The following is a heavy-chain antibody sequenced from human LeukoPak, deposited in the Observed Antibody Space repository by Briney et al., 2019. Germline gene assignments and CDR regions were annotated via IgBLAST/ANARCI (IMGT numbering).Heavy chain of an antibody. CDR1: GGSISSSSYY. J-gene: IGHJ4*02. CDR3: ARGQDYFDY. V-gene: IGHV4-39*01. CDR2: IYYSGST. Sequence: SETLSLTCTASGGSISSSSYYWGWIRQPPGKGLEWIGSIYYSGSTYYNPSLKSRVTISVDTSKNQFSLKLSSVTAADTAVYYCARGQDYFDYWGQGTLVTVSS.